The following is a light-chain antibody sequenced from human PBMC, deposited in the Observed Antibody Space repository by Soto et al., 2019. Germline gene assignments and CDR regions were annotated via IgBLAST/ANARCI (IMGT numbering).Light chain of an antibody. CDR2: LGS. CDR3: MQSLQTPRT. V-gene: IGKV2-28*01. CDR1: QSLLFINGYNY. J-gene: IGKJ1*01. Sequence: DIVMTQSPLSLPVTPGEPASISCRSSQSLLFINGYNYLDWYLQKPGQSPQLVIYLGSNRASGVXDXXSGSGSGTDFTLEISRVEAEDVGVYYCMQSLQTPRTFGQGTKVEIK.